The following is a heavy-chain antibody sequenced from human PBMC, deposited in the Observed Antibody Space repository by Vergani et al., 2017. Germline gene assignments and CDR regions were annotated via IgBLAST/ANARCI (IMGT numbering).Heavy chain of an antibody. D-gene: IGHD3-3*01. CDR2: ISGSGGST. Sequence: EVQLLESGGGLVQPGGSLRLSCAASGFTFSSYAMSWVRQAPGKGLEWVSAISGSGGSTYYADSVKGRFTISRDNSKNTLYLQMNSLRAEDTAVYYCAKDKFRYDFWSGYYSVYYYYMDVWGKGP. CDR3: AKDKFRYDFWSGYYSVYYYYMDV. CDR1: GFTFSSYA. V-gene: IGHV3-23*01. J-gene: IGHJ6*03.